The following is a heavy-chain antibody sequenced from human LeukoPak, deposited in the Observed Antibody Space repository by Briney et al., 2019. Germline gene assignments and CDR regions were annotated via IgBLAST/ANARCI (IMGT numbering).Heavy chain of an antibody. Sequence: GGSLRLSCAASEFTFSDYYMSWIRQAPGKGLEWVSYISGSGSTIYYTDSVRGRFTISRDNAKNSLYLQMNSLRAEDTAVYYCTREALRYDYWGQGTLVTVSS. V-gene: IGHV3-11*01. CDR1: EFTFSDYY. D-gene: IGHD1-26*01. J-gene: IGHJ4*02. CDR3: TREALRYDY. CDR2: ISGSGSTI.